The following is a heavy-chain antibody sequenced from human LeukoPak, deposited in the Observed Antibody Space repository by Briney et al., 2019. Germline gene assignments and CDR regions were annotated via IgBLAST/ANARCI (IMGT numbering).Heavy chain of an antibody. V-gene: IGHV4-59*01. CDR3: ARDSGGYSSSWYYYYYGMDV. Sequence: PSETLSLTCTVSGGSISSYYWSWIRQPPGKGLEWIGYIYYSGSTNYNPSLKSRVTISVDTSKNQFSLKLSSVTAADTAVYYCARDSGGYSSSWYYYYYGMDVWGQGTTVTVSS. D-gene: IGHD6-13*01. CDR2: IYYSGST. CDR1: GGSISSYY. J-gene: IGHJ6*02.